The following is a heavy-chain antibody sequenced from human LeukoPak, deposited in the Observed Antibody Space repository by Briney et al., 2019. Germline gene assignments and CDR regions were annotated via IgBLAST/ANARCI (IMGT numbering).Heavy chain of an antibody. CDR3: ARDRGLDLLDY. CDR1: GDTFTSYY. CDR2: INPSGGST. J-gene: IGHJ4*02. Sequence: ASVKVSCKASGDTFTSYYMHWVRQAPGQGLEWMGIINPSGGSTSYAQKFQGRVTMTRDTSISTAYMELSRLRSDDTAVYYCARDRGLDLLDYWGQGTLVTVSS. D-gene: IGHD3/OR15-3a*01. V-gene: IGHV1-46*01.